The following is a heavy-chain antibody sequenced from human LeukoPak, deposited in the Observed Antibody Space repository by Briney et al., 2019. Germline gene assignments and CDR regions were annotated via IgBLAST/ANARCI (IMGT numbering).Heavy chain of an antibody. CDR2: IYSGDST. Sequence: RGSLRLSCAPSDFTVSNNYMTWVRQAPGKGLEWVSVIYSGDSTYYTNSVTGRFTISRDNSKNTLYLQMNGLRAEDTTVYYCAPIQYGAVAFTGGQGRLASASS. CDR3: APIQYGAVAFT. V-gene: IGHV3-53*01. J-gene: IGHJ1*01. CDR1: DFTVSNNY. D-gene: IGHD6-19*01.